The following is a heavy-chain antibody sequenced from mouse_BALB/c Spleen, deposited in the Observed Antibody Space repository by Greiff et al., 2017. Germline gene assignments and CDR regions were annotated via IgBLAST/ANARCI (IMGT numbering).Heavy chain of an antibody. J-gene: IGHJ2*01. CDR1: GFTFSDYY. D-gene: IGHD2-4*01. V-gene: IGHV5-4*02. CDR3: ARGYDYDDY. Sequence: EVKVVESGGGLVKPGGSLKLSCAASGFTFSDYYMYWVRQTPEKRLEWVATISDGGSYTYYPDSVKGRFTISRDNAKNNLYLQMSSLKSEDTAMYYCARGYDYDDYWGQGTTLTVSS. CDR2: ISDGGSYT.